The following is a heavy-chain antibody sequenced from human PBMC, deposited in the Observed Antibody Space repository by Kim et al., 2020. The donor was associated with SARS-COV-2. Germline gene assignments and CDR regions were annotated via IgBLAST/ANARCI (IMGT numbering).Heavy chain of an antibody. J-gene: IGHJ5*02. Sequence: YADSVKSRFTIPRDNAKNSLYLQMNSRRAEDTAVYYCARPHRTGGWFDPWGQGTLVTVSS. D-gene: IGHD7-27*01. V-gene: IGHV3-21*01. CDR3: ARPHRTGGWFDP.